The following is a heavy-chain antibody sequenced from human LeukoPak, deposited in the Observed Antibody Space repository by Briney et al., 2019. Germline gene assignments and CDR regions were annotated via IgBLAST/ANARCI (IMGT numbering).Heavy chain of an antibody. CDR3: AKTLSSSWYGFDY. J-gene: IGHJ4*02. CDR1: GFTFSSYG. CDR2: IRYDGSNK. Sequence: GGSLRLSCAASGFTFSSYGMHWVRQAPGKGLEWVAFIRYDGSNKYYADSVKGRFTISRDNAKNSLYLQMNSLRAEDTALCYCAKTLSSSWYGFDYWGQGTLVTVSS. D-gene: IGHD6-13*01. V-gene: IGHV3-30*02.